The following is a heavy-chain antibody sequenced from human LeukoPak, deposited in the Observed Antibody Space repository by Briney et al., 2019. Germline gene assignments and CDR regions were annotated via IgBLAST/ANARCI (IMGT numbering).Heavy chain of an antibody. CDR1: GFTFSTYW. CDR3: AKVYYDSSGYHFDY. Sequence: PGGSLRLSCEASGFTFSTYWMSWVRQAPGKGLEWVANIKQDGSEKYYVDSVKGRFTISRDNAKNSLYLQMNSLRAEDTALYYCAKVYYDSSGYHFDYWGQGTLVTVSS. CDR2: IKQDGSEK. V-gene: IGHV3-7*03. J-gene: IGHJ4*02. D-gene: IGHD3-22*01.